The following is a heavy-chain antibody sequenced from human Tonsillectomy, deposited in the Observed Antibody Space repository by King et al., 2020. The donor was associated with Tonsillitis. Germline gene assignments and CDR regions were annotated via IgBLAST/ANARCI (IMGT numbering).Heavy chain of an antibody. V-gene: IGHV3-21*01. J-gene: IGHJ6*02. D-gene: IGHD3-10*01. CDR3: AKVSDSGWDHLYYYYSMDV. CDR1: GFTFSSYT. Sequence: VQLVESGGGLVKPGGSLRLSCAASGFTFSSYTMNWVRQAPGKGLEWVSSISSSSSYIYYADSVKGRFTISRDNAKNSLYLQMHSLRAEDTAVYYCAKVSDSGWDHLYYYYSMDVWGQGTTVTVSS. CDR2: ISSSSSYI.